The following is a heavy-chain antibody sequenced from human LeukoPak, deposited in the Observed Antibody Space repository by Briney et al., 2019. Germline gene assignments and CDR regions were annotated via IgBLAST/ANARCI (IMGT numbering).Heavy chain of an antibody. J-gene: IGHJ4*02. CDR1: GYTFTGYY. V-gene: IGHV1-2*02. CDR2: INPNSGGT. D-gene: IGHD3-16*02. CDR3: AVITFGGVIRDY. Sequence: ASVKVSCKASGYTFTGYYMHWVRQAPGQGLEWMGWINPNSGGTNYAQKFQGRVTMTRDTSISTAYMELSRLRSDDTAVYYCAVITFGGVIRDYWGQGTLVTVSS.